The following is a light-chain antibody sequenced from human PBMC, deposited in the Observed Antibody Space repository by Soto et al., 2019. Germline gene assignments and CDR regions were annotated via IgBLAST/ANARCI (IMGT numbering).Light chain of an antibody. CDR2: RNS. J-gene: IGLJ2*01. V-gene: IGLV1-40*01. CDR3: SSYTSSSTIVV. Sequence: QSVLTQPPSVSGAPGQRVTISCTGSSSNIGAGYDVHWYQQLPGTAPKLLIYRNSNRPSGVPDRFSGSKSGTSASLAITGLQAEDEADYYCSSYTSSSTIVVFGGGTKLTVL. CDR1: SSNIGAGYD.